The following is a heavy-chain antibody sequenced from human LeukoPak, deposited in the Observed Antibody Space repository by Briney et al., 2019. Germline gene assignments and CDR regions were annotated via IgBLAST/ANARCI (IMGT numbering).Heavy chain of an antibody. CDR1: GFTFSSHG. CDR3: AKEVAAAENYFDY. Sequence: GGSLTLSCAASGFTFSSHGMSWGRQAPGKGLEWVSAISGSGGSTYYADSVKGRFTISRDNSKNTMYLQMNSLRAEDTAVYYCAKEVAAAENYFDYWGQGTLVTVSS. D-gene: IGHD6-13*01. CDR2: ISGSGGST. V-gene: IGHV3-23*01. J-gene: IGHJ4*02.